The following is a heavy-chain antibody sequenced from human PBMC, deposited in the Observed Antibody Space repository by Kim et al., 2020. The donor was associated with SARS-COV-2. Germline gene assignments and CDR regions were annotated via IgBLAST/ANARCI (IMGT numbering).Heavy chain of an antibody. D-gene: IGHD6-19*01. CDR3: VWGSGCLLHY. Sequence: GGSLRLSCVASGFTISNYWMAWVRQAPGKGLEWVAIIKEDGSEEHYVYSVRGRLTISRDNAKNSDFLHMNSLRDDDTAVYYCVWGSGCLLHYWGQGTLVTVSS. J-gene: IGHJ4*02. CDR1: GFTISNYW. CDR2: IKEDGSEE. V-gene: IGHV3-7*04.